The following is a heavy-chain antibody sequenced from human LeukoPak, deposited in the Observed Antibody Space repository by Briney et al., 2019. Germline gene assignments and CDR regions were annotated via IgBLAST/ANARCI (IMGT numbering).Heavy chain of an antibody. J-gene: IGHJ4*02. CDR1: GYNFSNYG. Sequence: HPGGSLRLSCAASGYNFSNYGLHWVRQAPGKGLEWVAGISHDGTNKNYADSVKGRFTISRDNSENPLYLQMNSLRPDDKAVYYCARGDSARNYWGQGTLVTVSS. CDR3: ARGDSARNY. CDR2: ISHDGTNK. V-gene: IGHV3-30*03. D-gene: IGHD6-13*01.